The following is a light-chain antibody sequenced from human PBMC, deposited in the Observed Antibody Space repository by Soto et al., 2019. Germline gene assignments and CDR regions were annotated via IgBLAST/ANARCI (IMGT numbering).Light chain of an antibody. V-gene: IGLV1-44*01. Sequence: QSALTQPPSASGAPGQRVTISCSGSASNIGRDPVNWYQQVPGTAPKLLIYENNHRPSGVPDRFSGSKSGNTASLTISGLQAEDEADYYCCSYAGSYVFGTGTKVTVL. CDR3: CSYAGSYV. CDR1: ASNIGRDP. CDR2: ENN. J-gene: IGLJ1*01.